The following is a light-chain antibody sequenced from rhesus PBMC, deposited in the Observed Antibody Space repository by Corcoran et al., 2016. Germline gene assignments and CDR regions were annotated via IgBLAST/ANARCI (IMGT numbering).Light chain of an antibody. CDR3: QQSSNLYS. CDR1: QRVGSY. J-gene: IGKJ2*01. Sequence: ETVVTQSPATLSLSPGERATLSCRASQRVGSYLAWYQQQPGQAPRLLINGASSRSTGIPERCSGSGSGTDFTLTISSLEPEDVGVYYCQQSSNLYSFGQGTKVEIK. CDR2: GAS. V-gene: IGKV3-24*04.